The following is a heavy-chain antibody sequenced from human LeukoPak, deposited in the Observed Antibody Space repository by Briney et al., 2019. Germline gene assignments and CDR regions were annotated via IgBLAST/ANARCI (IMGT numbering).Heavy chain of an antibody. Sequence: SVKVSCKASGYTFSNFGITWVRQAPGQGLECMGWISAYNGNTKYTQIFQGRVTMTTDASTSTAYMELRSLRSDDTAVYYCARAEDPALVNVGDYYYYGMDVWGQGTTVTVSS. CDR2: ISAYNGNT. CDR3: ARAEDPALVNVGDYYYYGMDV. V-gene: IGHV1-18*01. J-gene: IGHJ6*02. CDR1: GYTFSNFG. D-gene: IGHD5-18*01.